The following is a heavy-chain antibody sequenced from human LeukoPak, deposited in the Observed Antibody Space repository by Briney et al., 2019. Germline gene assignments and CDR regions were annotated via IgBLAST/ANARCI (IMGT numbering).Heavy chain of an antibody. CDR1: RLTFNSYA. V-gene: IGHV3-23*01. Sequence: GGSLRLSCAASRLTFNSYAMSWVRQAPGKGLEWLSAISGSSGHTYYADSVKGRFTISRDNSKNTLYLQMNSLRAEDTAVYYCAKVGFSEMEWLLYSDHWGQGTLVTVSS. J-gene: IGHJ4*02. D-gene: IGHD3-3*01. CDR2: ISGSSGHT. CDR3: AKVGFSEMEWLLYSDH.